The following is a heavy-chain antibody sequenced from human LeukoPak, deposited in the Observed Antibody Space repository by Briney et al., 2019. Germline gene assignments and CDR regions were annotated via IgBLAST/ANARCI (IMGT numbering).Heavy chain of an antibody. V-gene: IGHV4-34*01. CDR3: ARGRITGTRRAFDI. Sequence: PSETLSLTCAVYGGSLSGYYWSWIRQPPGKGLEWIGEINHSGSTNYNPSLKSRVTISVDTSKNQFSLKLSSVTAADTAVYYCARGRITGTRRAFDIWGQGTMVTVSS. CDR2: INHSGST. CDR1: GGSLSGYY. D-gene: IGHD1-20*01. J-gene: IGHJ3*02.